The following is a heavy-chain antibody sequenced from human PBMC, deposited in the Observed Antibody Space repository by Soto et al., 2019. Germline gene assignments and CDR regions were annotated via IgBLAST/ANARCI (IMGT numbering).Heavy chain of an antibody. V-gene: IGHV4-31*03. Sequence: QVQLQESGPGLVKPSQTLSLTCTVSGGSISSGGYYWSWIRQHPGKGLEWIGYIYYIGSTYYNPSLKSRVTISVDTSKNQFCLKLSSVTAADTAVYYCARRYYYDSSGYYNWYFYLWGRGTLVTVSS. J-gene: IGHJ2*01. CDR1: GGSISSGGYY. CDR2: IYYIGST. CDR3: ARRYYYDSSGYYNWYFYL. D-gene: IGHD3-22*01.